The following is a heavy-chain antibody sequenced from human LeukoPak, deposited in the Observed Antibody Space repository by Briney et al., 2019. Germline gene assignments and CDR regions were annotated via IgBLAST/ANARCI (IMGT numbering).Heavy chain of an antibody. V-gene: IGHV3-11*01. Sequence: GGSLRLSCAASGFTFSDYYMSWIRQAPGKGLEWVSYISSSGSTIYYADSVKGRFTISRDNAKNSLYLQMNSLRAEDTAVYYCARGRRGEAMGTPYYYTTWTSGAKGPRSPSP. J-gene: IGHJ6*03. CDR2: ISSSGSTI. D-gene: IGHD5-18*01. CDR3: ARGRRGEAMGTPYYYTTWTS. CDR1: GFTFSDYY.